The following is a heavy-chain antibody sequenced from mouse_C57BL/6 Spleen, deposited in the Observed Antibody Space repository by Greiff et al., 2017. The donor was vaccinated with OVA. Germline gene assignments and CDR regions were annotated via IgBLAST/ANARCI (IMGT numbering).Heavy chain of an antibody. CDR3: AGDYGSSYDYYAMDY. CDR2: INPNYGTT. CDR1: GYSFTDYH. J-gene: IGHJ4*01. Sequence: VQLQQSGPELVKPGASVKISCKASGYSFTDYHMNWVKQSNGKSLEWIGVINPNYGTTSYNQKFKGKATLTVEQSSSTAYMQLNSLTSEDSAVDYCAGDYGSSYDYYAMDYWGQGTSVTVSS. D-gene: IGHD1-1*01. V-gene: IGHV1-39*01.